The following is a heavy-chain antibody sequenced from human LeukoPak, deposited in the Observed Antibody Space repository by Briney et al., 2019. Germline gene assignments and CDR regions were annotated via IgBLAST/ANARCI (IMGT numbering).Heavy chain of an antibody. D-gene: IGHD6-19*01. CDR1: GFTFSSYE. Sequence: PPGGSLRLSCAASGFTFSSYEMNWVRQAPGKGLEWVSYISSSGSTIYYADSVKGRFTISRDNAKNSLYLQMNSLRAEDTAVYYCARDSEQWLVDALLKYWGQGTLVTVSS. J-gene: IGHJ4*02. V-gene: IGHV3-48*03. CDR2: ISSSGSTI. CDR3: ARDSEQWLVDALLKY.